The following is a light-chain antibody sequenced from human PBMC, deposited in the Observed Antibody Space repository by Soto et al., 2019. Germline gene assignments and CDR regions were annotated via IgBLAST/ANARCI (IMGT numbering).Light chain of an antibody. CDR3: QQYYSYPYT. V-gene: IGKV3-11*01. CDR1: QTVSSS. Sequence: EIVLTQSPATLSLSPGERATLSCRASQTVSSSLAWYQQKPGQAPRLLIYEVSNRATGIPARFSGSGSGADFTLTISSLEPGDFALYYCQQYYSYPYTFGQGTKLEIK. CDR2: EVS. J-gene: IGKJ2*01.